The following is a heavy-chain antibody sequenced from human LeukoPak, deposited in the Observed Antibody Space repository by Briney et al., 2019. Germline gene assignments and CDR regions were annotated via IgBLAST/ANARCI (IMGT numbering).Heavy chain of an antibody. CDR2: IYSGGGT. V-gene: IGHV3-66*01. CDR3: ARDLMGIAYRGAFYY. CDR1: GFSVSNND. J-gene: IGHJ4*02. D-gene: IGHD6-13*01. Sequence: PGGSLRLSCAASGFSVSNNDMSWVRQAPGKGLEWVSVIYSGGGTYYADSVKGRFTISRDNSKNSLYLQMDSLRAEDTAVYYCARDLMGIAYRGAFYYWGQGTLVTVSS.